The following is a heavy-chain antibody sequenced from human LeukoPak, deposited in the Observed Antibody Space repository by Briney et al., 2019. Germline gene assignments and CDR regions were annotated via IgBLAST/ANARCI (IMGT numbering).Heavy chain of an antibody. CDR1: GGSISSHY. CDR3: ARDGAARPSFFDS. D-gene: IGHD6-6*01. V-gene: IGHV4-59*11. Sequence: SETLSLTCTVSGGSISSHYWSWIRQPPGKGLEWIGYIYDSGSTNYNPSLKSRVAVSVDTSKNQFSLKLSSVTAADTAVYYCARDGAARPSFFDSWGQGTLVTVSS. CDR2: IYDSGST. J-gene: IGHJ4*02.